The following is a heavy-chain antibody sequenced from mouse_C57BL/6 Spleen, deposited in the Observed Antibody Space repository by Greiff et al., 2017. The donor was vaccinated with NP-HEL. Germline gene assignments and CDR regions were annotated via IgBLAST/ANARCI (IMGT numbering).Heavy chain of an antibody. CDR3: APIYYYGSSYWYFDV. CDR1: GYSFTGYY. D-gene: IGHD1-1*01. J-gene: IGHJ1*03. CDR2: INPSTGGT. V-gene: IGHV1-43*01. Sequence: EVQLQQSGPELVKPGASVKISCKASGYSFTGYYMHWVKQSSEKSLEWIGEINPSTGGTSYNQKFKGKATLTVDKSSSTAYMQLKSLTSEDSAVYYCAPIYYYGSSYWYFDVWGTGTTVTVSS.